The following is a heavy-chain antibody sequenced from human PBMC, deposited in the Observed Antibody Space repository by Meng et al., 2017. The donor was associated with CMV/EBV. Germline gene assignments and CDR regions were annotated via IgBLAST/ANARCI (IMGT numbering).Heavy chain of an antibody. CDR3: ASGLYFFDP. CDR1: GFTFDDYG. Sequence: GESLKISCAASGFTFDDYGMSWVRQAPGKGLEWVSGINWNGGSTGYADSVKGRFTISRDNAKNSLYPQMNSLRAEDTALYYCASGLYFFDPWGQGTLVTVSS. J-gene: IGHJ5*02. D-gene: IGHD2-21*01. CDR2: INWNGGST. V-gene: IGHV3-20*04.